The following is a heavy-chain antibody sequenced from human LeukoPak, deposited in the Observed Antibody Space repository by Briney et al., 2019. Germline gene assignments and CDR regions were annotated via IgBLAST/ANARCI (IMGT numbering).Heavy chain of an antibody. CDR3: ARSGYDQVRHFDY. CDR1: GYTFTSYA. D-gene: IGHD5-12*01. J-gene: IGHJ4*02. Sequence: PWASVTVSCKASGYTFTSYAMHWVRQAPGQRLEWMGWINAGNGNTKYSQKFQGRVTITRDTSASTAYMELSSLRSEDTAVYYCARSGYDQVRHFDYWSQGTLVTVSS. V-gene: IGHV1-3*01. CDR2: INAGNGNT.